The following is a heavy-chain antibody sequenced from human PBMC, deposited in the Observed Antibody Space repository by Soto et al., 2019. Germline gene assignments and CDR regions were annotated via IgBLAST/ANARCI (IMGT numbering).Heavy chain of an antibody. CDR1: GGTFSSYA. V-gene: IGHV1-69*12. CDR2: IIPIFGTA. D-gene: IGHD3-3*01. Sequence: QVQLVQSGAEVKKPGSSVKVSCKASGGTFSSYAISWVRQAPGQGLEWMGGIIPIFGTANYAPKFQGRVTITADESTSTAYMELSSLRSEDTAVYDCARGCTNDFWRGLDGMDVWGQGPTVTVCS. CDR3: ARGCTNDFWRGLDGMDV. J-gene: IGHJ6*02.